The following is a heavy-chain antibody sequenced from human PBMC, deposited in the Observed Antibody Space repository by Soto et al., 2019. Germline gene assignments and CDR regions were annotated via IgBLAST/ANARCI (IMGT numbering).Heavy chain of an antibody. J-gene: IGHJ6*02. Sequence: QVQLVKSGGGVVQPGRSLRLSCAASGFTFSSYGMHWVRQAPGKGLEWVAVISYDGSNKYYADSVKGRFTISRDNSKNTLYLQMNSLRAEDTAVYYCARDSSSYYYYGMDVWGQGTTVTVSS. D-gene: IGHD6-6*01. CDR3: ARDSSSYYYYGMDV. CDR1: GFTFSSYG. CDR2: ISYDGSNK. V-gene: IGHV3-30*03.